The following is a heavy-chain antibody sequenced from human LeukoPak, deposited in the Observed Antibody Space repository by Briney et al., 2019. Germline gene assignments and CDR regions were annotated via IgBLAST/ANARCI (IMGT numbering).Heavy chain of an antibody. Sequence: GGSLRLSCAAPGFTFNDYAMSWVRQSPGKGLEWVSGINWNGGTIGYADSVKGRFTISRDNAKNSLYLQMRSLRAEDTALYYCARDGGSYGDYKQPDYWGQGTLVTVSS. J-gene: IGHJ4*02. CDR2: INWNGGTI. CDR1: GFTFNDYA. CDR3: ARDGGSYGDYKQPDY. V-gene: IGHV3-20*04. D-gene: IGHD4-17*01.